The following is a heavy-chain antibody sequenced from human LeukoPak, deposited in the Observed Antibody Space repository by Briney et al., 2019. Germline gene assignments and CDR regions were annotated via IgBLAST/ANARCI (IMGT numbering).Heavy chain of an antibody. J-gene: IGHJ4*02. Sequence: GGSLSLSCAASGFTFSSYSMNWVRQAPGKGLEWVSSISSSSYIYYADSVKGRFTISRDNAKNSLYLQMNSLRAEDTAVYYCARLDFWSGYYTHDYWGQGTLVTVSS. CDR3: ARLDFWSGYYTHDY. CDR2: ISSSSYI. D-gene: IGHD3-3*01. V-gene: IGHV3-21*01. CDR1: GFTFSSYS.